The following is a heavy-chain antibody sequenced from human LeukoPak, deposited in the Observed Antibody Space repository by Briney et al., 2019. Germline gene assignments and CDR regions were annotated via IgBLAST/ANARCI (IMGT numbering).Heavy chain of an antibody. Sequence: GGSLRLSCAASGFTFNTYTMNWVRQAPGKGLEWVSAINRGGGGTYYADFVKGRFTISRDDSTNTVYMQMNSLRAEDTAVYFCARWGGSRWHDFDYWGQGTLVTVSS. CDR1: GFTFNTYT. J-gene: IGHJ4*02. V-gene: IGHV3-23*01. CDR3: ARWGGSRWHDFDY. CDR2: INRGGGGT. D-gene: IGHD6-13*01.